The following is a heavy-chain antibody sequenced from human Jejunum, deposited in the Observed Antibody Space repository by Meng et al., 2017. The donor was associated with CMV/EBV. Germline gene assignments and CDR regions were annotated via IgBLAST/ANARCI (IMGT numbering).Heavy chain of an antibody. Sequence: EGQLVGAGGVLVQAGESLRCSCAASGISVSSNYMSWVRQAPGKGLEWVTLIYSGGTTFYADSVKVRFTISRDNSKNVLYLQMNSVRAEDTALYHCVRNLGYTYGLVSWGQGTLVTVSS. CDR2: IYSGGTT. CDR1: GISVSSNY. J-gene: IGHJ5*02. CDR3: VRNLGYTYGLVS. V-gene: IGHV3-66*01. D-gene: IGHD5-18*01.